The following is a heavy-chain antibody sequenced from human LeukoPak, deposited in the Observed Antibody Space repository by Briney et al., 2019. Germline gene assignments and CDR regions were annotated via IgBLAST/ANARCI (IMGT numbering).Heavy chain of an antibody. CDR3: AKDLDGDYSVDY. V-gene: IGHV3-23*01. J-gene: IGHJ4*02. CDR2: ISGSGGST. CDR1: GFTFSSYA. D-gene: IGHD4-17*01. Sequence: PGGSLRLSCAASGFTFSSYAMSWVRQAPGKGLEWVSAISGSGGSTYYADSVKGWFTISRDNSKNTLYLQMNSLRAEDTAVYYCAKDLDGDYSVDYWGQGTLVTVSS.